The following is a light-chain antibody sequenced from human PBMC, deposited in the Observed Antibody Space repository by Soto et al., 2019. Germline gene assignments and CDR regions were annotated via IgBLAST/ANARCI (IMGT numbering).Light chain of an antibody. CDR1: QSVSSN. Sequence: EIVMTQSPATLSVSPGEGATLSCRASQSVSSNLAWYQQKPGQAPRLLIYGASTRATGIPARFSGSGSGTDFALTISSLQSEDFEVYYCQQYNNWPPLTFGGGTKVEIK. V-gene: IGKV3-15*01. CDR3: QQYNNWPPLT. CDR2: GAS. J-gene: IGKJ4*01.